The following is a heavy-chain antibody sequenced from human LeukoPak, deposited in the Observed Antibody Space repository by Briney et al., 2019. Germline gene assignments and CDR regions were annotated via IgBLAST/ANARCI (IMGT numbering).Heavy chain of an antibody. V-gene: IGHV4-39*01. CDR1: AGSISSSRYY. CDR3: ARLSPVQGTDY. J-gene: IGHJ4*01. Sequence: PSQTLSLTCTVAAGSISSSRYYWGRLREPPGKGLEWFGSIYYSGSTSYNPSLKIRVTISVDTSKNQFSLKLSSVTAADTAVYYCARLSPVQGTDYWGQGTLVTVSS. D-gene: IGHD3-10*01. CDR2: IYYSGST.